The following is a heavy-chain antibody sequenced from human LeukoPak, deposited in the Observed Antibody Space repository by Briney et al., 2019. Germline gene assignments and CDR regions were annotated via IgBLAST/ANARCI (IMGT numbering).Heavy chain of an antibody. CDR2: ISYSGST. J-gene: IGHJ4*02. D-gene: IGHD2-2*01. CDR1: GGSISSYY. CDR3: ARVSCSSTSCYSNYPLDY. V-gene: IGHV4-59*01. Sequence: SETLSLTCTDSGGSISSYYWSWIRQPPGKGLEWIGYISYSGSTNYNPSLKSRVTISIDTSKNQFSLKLSSVTAADTAVYYCARVSCSSTSCYSNYPLDYWGQGTLVTVSS.